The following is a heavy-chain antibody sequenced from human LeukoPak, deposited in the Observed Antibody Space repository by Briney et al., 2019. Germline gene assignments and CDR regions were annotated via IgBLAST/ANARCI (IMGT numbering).Heavy chain of an antibody. CDR2: IYYSGST. CDR1: GGSLSSGGYY. J-gene: IGHJ4*02. D-gene: IGHD2-21*02. CDR3: ARVLEDCGGDCYPGGFDY. V-gene: IGHV4-31*03. Sequence: PSQTQSLTCTVSGGSLSSGGYYWSWIRQHPGKGLEWIGYIYYSGSTYYNPSLKSRVTISVDTSKNQFSLKLSSVTAADTAVDYCARVLEDCGGDCYPGGFDYWGQGTLVTVSS.